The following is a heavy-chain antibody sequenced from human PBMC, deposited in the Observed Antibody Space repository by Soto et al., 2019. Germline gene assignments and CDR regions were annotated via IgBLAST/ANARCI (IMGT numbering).Heavy chain of an antibody. CDR1: GGSISGYY. CDR3: ARDGVSSSWYVGGWFDP. V-gene: IGHV4-59*01. CDR2: IYYSGST. D-gene: IGHD6-13*01. J-gene: IGHJ5*02. Sequence: PSETLSLTCTVSGGSISGYYWSWIRQPPGKGLEWIGYIYYSGSTNYNPSLKSRVTISVDTSKNQFSLKLSSVTAADTAVYYCARDGVSSSWYVGGWFDPWGQGTLVTVSS.